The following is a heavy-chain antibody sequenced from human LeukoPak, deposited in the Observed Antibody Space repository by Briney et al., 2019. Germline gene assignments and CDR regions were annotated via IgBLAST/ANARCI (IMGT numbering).Heavy chain of an antibody. CDR1: GGSFSGYY. V-gene: IGHV4-31*11. CDR2: IYYSGST. Sequence: SETLSLTCAVYGGSFSGYYWSWIRQHPGKGLEWIGYIYYSGSTYYNPSLKSRVTISVDTSKNQFSLKLSSVTAADTAVYYCAREGHYYDSSGYYGYYFDYWGQGTLVTVSS. J-gene: IGHJ4*02. CDR3: AREGHYYDSSGYYGYYFDY. D-gene: IGHD3-22*01.